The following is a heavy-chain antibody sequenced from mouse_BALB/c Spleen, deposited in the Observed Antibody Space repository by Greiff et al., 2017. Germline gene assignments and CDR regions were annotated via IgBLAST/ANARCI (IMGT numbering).Heavy chain of an antibody. CDR2: INPSTGYT. J-gene: IGHJ2*01. CDR3: ARFGNFGY. Sequence: VQRVESGAELAKPGASVKMSCKASGYTFTSYWMHWVKQRPGQGLEWIGYINPSTGYTEYNQKFKDKATLTADKSSSTAYMQLSSLTSEDSAVYYCARFGNFGYWGQGTTLTVSS. CDR1: GYTFTSYW. V-gene: IGHV1-7*01. D-gene: IGHD1-1*02.